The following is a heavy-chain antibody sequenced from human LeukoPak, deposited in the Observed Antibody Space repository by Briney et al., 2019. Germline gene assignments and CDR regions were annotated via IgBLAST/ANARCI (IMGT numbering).Heavy chain of an antibody. J-gene: IGHJ5*02. Sequence: ASVKVSCKASGYIFTNYAIHWVRQAPGQRLEWMGWINAGNGNTKYSQKFQGRVSITRDTSANTVYMELSSLRSEDTAVYYCAREGHATGEYIYGWFDPWGQGTLVTVSS. D-gene: IGHD2-15*01. CDR2: INAGNGNT. CDR1: GYIFTNYA. V-gene: IGHV1-3*01. CDR3: AREGHATGEYIYGWFDP.